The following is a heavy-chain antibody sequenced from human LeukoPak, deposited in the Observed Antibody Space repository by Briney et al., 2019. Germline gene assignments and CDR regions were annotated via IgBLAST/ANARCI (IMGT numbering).Heavy chain of an antibody. CDR3: ARGDPSYFDY. J-gene: IGHJ4*02. V-gene: IGHV3-48*01. Sequence: GGSLTLSCAASGFTFSSYSMNWVRQAPGKGLEWVSYISSSSSTIYYADSVKGRFTISRDNAKNSLYLQMNNLRAEDTAVYYCARGDPSYFDYWGQGTLVTVSS. CDR2: ISSSSSTI. CDR1: GFTFSSYS.